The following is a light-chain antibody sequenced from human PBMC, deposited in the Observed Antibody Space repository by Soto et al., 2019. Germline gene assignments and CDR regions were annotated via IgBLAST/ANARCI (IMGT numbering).Light chain of an antibody. CDR1: SSNIGARYD. J-gene: IGLJ1*01. CDR2: GNS. Sequence: QSVLTQPPSVSGAPGQRVTISCTGSSSNIGARYDVHWYQQLPGTAPKVLIYGNSNRPSGVPDRFSGSKSGTSASLAITGLQAEDEADYYCQSYDSRLSGYVFGTGTQLTVL. CDR3: QSYDSRLSGYV. V-gene: IGLV1-40*01.